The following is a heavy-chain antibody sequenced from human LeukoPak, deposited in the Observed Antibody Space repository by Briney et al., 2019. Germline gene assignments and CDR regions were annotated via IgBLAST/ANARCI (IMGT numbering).Heavy chain of an antibody. CDR3: ATGSSIVATILGY. V-gene: IGHV3-30*03. Sequence: GRCLRLSCAASGFTFSSYCMHWVRQAPGKGLEWVAVISYDGSNKNHADSVEGRCTIPRKNSKNTNYLQINRLRAEDTAVYYCATGSSIVATILGYWGQGTLVTVSS. CDR2: ISYDGSNK. CDR1: GFTFSSYC. J-gene: IGHJ4*02. D-gene: IGHD5-12*01.